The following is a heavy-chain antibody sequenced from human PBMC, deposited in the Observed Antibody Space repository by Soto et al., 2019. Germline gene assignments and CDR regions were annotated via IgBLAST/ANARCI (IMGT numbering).Heavy chain of an antibody. J-gene: IGHJ4*02. CDR3: ARGGYYGSGSYSY. CDR1: GYTFTGYY. Sequence: ASVKVSCKASGYTFTGYYMHWVRQAPGQGLEWMGWINPNSGGTNYAQKFQGWVTMTRDTSISTAYMELSRLRSDDTAVYYCARGGYYGSGSYSYWGQGTLVTVSS. D-gene: IGHD3-10*01. CDR2: INPNSGGT. V-gene: IGHV1-2*04.